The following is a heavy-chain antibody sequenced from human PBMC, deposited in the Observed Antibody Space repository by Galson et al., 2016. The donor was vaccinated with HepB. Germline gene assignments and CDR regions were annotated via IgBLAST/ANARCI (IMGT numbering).Heavy chain of an antibody. J-gene: IGHJ4*01. CDR1: GGSFSPHY. CDR3: ARRSPVAYGIWGHVKYFDF. Sequence: SETLSLTCAVYGGSFSPHYWGWIRQPPGKGLEWIVEINDRGSTDYRSSLKSRLTISADTSKNQFSLKLNSVTAADTAVYYCARRSPVAYGIWGHVKYFDFWGHGTPVTVSS. D-gene: IGHD3-16*01. CDR2: INDRGST. V-gene: IGHV4-34*01.